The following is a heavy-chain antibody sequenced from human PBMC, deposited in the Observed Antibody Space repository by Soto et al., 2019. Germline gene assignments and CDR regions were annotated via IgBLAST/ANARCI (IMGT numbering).Heavy chain of an antibody. D-gene: IGHD4-17*01. J-gene: IGHJ4*02. V-gene: IGHV4-30-4*01. CDR3: VGTGTTDDY. Sequence: SETLSLTCTVSGASVSSGDYYWSCIRQPPGKGLEWIGYIYNSGGSYYNPSLKGRLTISIDTSENQFSLRLNSVTAADTAIYYCVGTGTTDDYWGRGTLVTVSS. CDR1: GASVSSGDYY. CDR2: IYNSGGS.